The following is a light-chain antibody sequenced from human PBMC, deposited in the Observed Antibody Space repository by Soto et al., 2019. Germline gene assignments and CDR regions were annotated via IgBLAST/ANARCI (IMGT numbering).Light chain of an antibody. CDR3: HQYDRSPLT. CDR1: QSVTSSY. J-gene: IGKJ3*01. CDR2: GAS. V-gene: IGKV3-20*01. Sequence: EIVLTQSPGTLSLSPGERATLSCRASQSVTSSYLAWYQQKPGQAPRLLIYGASNRDTGFPDRFSGSGSGTDFTLTISRLEPEDFAVYYCHQYDRSPLTFGPGTKVD.